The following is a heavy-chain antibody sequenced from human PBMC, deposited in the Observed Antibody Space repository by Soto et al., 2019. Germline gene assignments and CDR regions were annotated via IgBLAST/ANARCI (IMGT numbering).Heavy chain of an antibody. D-gene: IGHD2-15*01. CDR2: IYYSGST. Sequence: PSETLSLTCTVSGGSISSSIHYWGWIRQPPGKGLEWIANIYYSGSTFYNPSLKSRVTISVDTSKNQFSLKLSSVAAADTAVYYCARHVVYCSGDGCYRVFWFDPWGQGILVTVSS. CDR1: GGSISSSIHY. CDR3: ARHVVYCSGDGCYRVFWFDP. V-gene: IGHV4-39*01. J-gene: IGHJ5*02.